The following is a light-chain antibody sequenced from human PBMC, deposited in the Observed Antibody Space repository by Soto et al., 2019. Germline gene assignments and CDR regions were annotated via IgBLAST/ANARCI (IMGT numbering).Light chain of an antibody. CDR1: QSISSS. CDR2: KAS. J-gene: IGKJ1*01. V-gene: IGKV1-5*03. Sequence: DIQMTQSPSTLSASVGDRVTITCRASQSISSSLAWYQQKPGKAPKLLIYKASSLESGVPSRFSGSGSGTDFTLTISSLQPDDSATYYCQQYNTYWTFGQGTKVVIK. CDR3: QQYNTYWT.